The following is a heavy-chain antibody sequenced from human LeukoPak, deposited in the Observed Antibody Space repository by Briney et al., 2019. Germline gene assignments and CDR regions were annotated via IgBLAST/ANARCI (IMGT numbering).Heavy chain of an antibody. J-gene: IGHJ6*02. V-gene: IGHV3-30*18. CDR1: GFTFSSYG. D-gene: IGHD2-2*02. CDR2: ISYDGSNK. CDR3: ANDDCSSTSCYTHYYYYGMDV. Sequence: GGSLRLSCAASGFTFSSYGTHWVRQAPGKGLGGGAVISYDGSNKYYADSEKGRFTISRDNTKNTLYLHMSSLRAEDTAVYYCANDDCSSTSCYTHYYYYGMDVWGQGTTVTVSS.